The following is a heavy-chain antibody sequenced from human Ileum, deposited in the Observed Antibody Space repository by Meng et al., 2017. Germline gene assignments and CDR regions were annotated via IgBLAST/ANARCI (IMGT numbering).Heavy chain of an antibody. CDR2: INPKSGAT. CDR1: GYPFTDYF. D-gene: IGHD3-3*02. Sequence: QSGAVAKTPGAALKLPCKASGYPFTDYFVHWVRQAPGQGLEWMGRINPKSGATAYAQKFQGRVTVTSDTSISTAYLDLISLTSDDTALYYCVRSNIFGWNPRDHWGQGTLVTVSS. CDR3: VRSNIFGWNPRDH. J-gene: IGHJ4*02. V-gene: IGHV1-2*06.